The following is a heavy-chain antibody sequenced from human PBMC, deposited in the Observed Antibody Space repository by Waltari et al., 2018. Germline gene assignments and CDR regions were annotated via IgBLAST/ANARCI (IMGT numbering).Heavy chain of an antibody. V-gene: IGHV4-38-2*01. CDR2: IYHSGRT. J-gene: IGHJ4*02. D-gene: IGHD6-13*01. CDR1: GYSISSGYY. CDR3: ARQIAYSTDY. Sequence: QVQLQESGPGLVKPSETLSLTCAVSGYSISSGYYWGWIRQPPGKGLEWIGSIYHSGRTYYNPSLKSRVTISVDTSKNQFSLKLSSLTAADTAVYYCARQIAYSTDYWGQGTLVTVSS.